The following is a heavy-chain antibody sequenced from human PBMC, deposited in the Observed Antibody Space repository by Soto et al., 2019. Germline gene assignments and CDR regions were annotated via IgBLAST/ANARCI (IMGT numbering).Heavy chain of an antibody. CDR2: INHSGST. D-gene: IGHD2-2*01. J-gene: IGHJ4*02. CDR1: GGSFSGYY. V-gene: IGHV4-34*01. CDR3: ARGPDIVVVPAAMRWGFARGYYFDY. Sequence: PSETLSLTCAVYGGSFSGYYWSWIRQPPGKGLEWIGEINHSGSTNYNPSLKSRVTISVDTSKNQFSLKLSSVTAADTAVYYCARGPDIVVVPAAMRWGFARGYYFDYWGQGTLVTVSS.